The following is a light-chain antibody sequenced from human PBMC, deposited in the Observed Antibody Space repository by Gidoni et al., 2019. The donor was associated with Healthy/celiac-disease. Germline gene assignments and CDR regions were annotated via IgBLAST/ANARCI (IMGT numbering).Light chain of an antibody. CDR3: QQSYSTPRGT. CDR1: QSISSY. V-gene: IGKV1-39*01. J-gene: IGKJ1*01. Sequence: DIQMTQSPSSLSASVGDRVTITCRASQSISSYLNWYQQKPGKAPKLLIYAASSLQSGVPSRLSGSGSGTDFSLTISSLQPEDFATYYCQQSYSTPRGTFGQGTKVEIK. CDR2: AAS.